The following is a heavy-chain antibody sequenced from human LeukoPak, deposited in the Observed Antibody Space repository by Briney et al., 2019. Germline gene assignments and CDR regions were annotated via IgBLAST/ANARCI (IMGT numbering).Heavy chain of an antibody. D-gene: IGHD1-7*01. CDR2: IKSDGSIT. CDR1: GFTFRNHW. Sequence: PGGSLRLSCAASGFTFRNHWMHWVRQAPGKGLVWVSRIKSDGSITTYADSVKGRFTISRDNAKSTLYLQMNSLRGEDTAVYYCAKDRFSGTKADAFDIWGQGTMVTVSS. J-gene: IGHJ3*02. CDR3: AKDRFSGTKADAFDI. V-gene: IGHV3-74*01.